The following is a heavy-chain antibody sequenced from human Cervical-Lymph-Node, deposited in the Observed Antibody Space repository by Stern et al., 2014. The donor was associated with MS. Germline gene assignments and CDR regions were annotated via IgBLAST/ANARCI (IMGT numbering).Heavy chain of an antibody. J-gene: IGHJ4*02. CDR2: FNPSGGKT. D-gene: IGHD1-1*01. CDR3: ARVLSLATSDS. CDR1: GYTFTPYY. V-gene: IGHV1-46*01. Sequence: VQLVESGAEIRKPGASVKISCEASGYTFTPYYMHWVRQAPGQGLEWVALFNPSGGKTTYAQRFQGRVTVTGDTSTSTVYMELTGLRSEDTAVYYCARVLSLATSDSWGQGTLVIVSS.